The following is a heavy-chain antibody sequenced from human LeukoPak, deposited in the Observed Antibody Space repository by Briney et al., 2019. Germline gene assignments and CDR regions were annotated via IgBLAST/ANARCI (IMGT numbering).Heavy chain of an antibody. D-gene: IGHD3-3*01. CDR3: ARDNTIFGVVTDYYYGMDV. J-gene: IGHJ6*02. CDR1: GGSISSYY. Sequence: SETLSLTCTVSGGSISSYYWSWIRQPPGKGLEWIGYIYYSGSTNYNPSLKSRVTISVDTSKNQFSLKLSSVTAADTAVYYCARDNTIFGVVTDYYYGMDVWGQGTTVTVSS. CDR2: IYYSGST. V-gene: IGHV4-59*01.